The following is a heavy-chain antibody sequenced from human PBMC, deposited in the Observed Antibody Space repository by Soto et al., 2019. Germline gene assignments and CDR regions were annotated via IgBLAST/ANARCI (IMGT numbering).Heavy chain of an antibody. CDR2: AYYGASS. V-gene: IGHV4-38-2*01. CDR1: GYSISSGYY. CDR3: VRVAGSASWYETDS. J-gene: IGHJ4*02. D-gene: IGHD6-13*01. Sequence: SETLSLTCAVSGYSISSGYYWGWIRQPPGKGLEWLGTAYYGASSYYNPSLRSRITILLDASTNQLSLKLSSVTAADRAVYFCVRVAGSASWYETDSWGQGILVTVSS.